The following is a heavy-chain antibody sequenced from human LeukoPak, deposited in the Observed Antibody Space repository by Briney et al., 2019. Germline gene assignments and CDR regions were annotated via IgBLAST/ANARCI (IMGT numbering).Heavy chain of an antibody. CDR2: ISGSGGST. V-gene: IGHV3-23*01. D-gene: IGHD3-10*01. J-gene: IGHJ6*03. CDR1: GFTFSSYA. Sequence: PGGSLRLSCAASGFTFSSYAMSWVRQAPGKGLEWVSAISGSGGSTYYADSVKGRFTISRDNSKNTLYLQMNSLRAEDTAVYYCAKGGSGSYYYYYYYYMDVWGKGTTVTVSS. CDR3: AKGGSGSYYYYYYYYMDV.